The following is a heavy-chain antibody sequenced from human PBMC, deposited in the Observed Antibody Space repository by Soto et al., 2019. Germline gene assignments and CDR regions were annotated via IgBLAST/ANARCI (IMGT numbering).Heavy chain of an antibody. J-gene: IGHJ3*02. Sequence: QVQLVQSGAEVKKPGASVKVSCKVSGYTLTELSMHWVRQAPGKGLEWMGGFDPEDGETIYAQKFQGRVTMTEDTSPDTAYMELSSLRSEDTAVYYCATVPYGDYRFAAFDIWCQGTMATASS. V-gene: IGHV1-24*01. CDR1: GYTLTELS. CDR2: FDPEDGET. CDR3: ATVPYGDYRFAAFDI. D-gene: IGHD4-17*01.